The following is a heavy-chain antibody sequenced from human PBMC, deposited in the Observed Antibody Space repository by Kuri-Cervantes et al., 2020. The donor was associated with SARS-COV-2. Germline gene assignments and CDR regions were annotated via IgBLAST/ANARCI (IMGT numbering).Heavy chain of an antibody. J-gene: IGHJ4*02. CDR2: IYTSGST. D-gene: IGHD2-2*01. CDR1: GYSISSGYY. Sequence: SQTLSLTCAVSGYSISSGYYWSWIRQPAGKGLEWIGRIYTSGSTNYNPSLKGRVTISVDTSKNQFSLKLSSVTAADTAVYYCARIIVVVPAASSPLARFDYWGQGTLVTVSS. V-gene: IGHV4-61*02. CDR3: ARIIVVVPAASSPLARFDY.